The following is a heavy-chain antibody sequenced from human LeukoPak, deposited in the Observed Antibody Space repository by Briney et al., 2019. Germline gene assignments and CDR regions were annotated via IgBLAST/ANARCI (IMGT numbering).Heavy chain of an antibody. J-gene: IGHJ4*02. CDR2: IYYSGST. CDR3: ARGTAAIANFDY. V-gene: IGHV4-39*01. D-gene: IGHD2-2*01. Sequence: PSETLSLTCTVSGGSISSSSYYWGWIRQPPGKGLEWIGSIYYSGSTYYNPSLKSRVTISVDTSKNQFSLKLSSVTAADTAVYYCARGTAAIANFDYWGQGTLVTVSS. CDR1: GGSISSSSYY.